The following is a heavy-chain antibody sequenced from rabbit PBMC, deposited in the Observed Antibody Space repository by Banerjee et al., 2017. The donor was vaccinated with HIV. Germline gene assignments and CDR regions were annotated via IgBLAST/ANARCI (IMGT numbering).Heavy chain of an antibody. CDR1: GFSFSRNYH. D-gene: IGHD7-1*01. J-gene: IGHJ4*01. Sequence: QSLEESGGDLVKPGASLTLTCTASGFSFSRNYHMCWVRQAPGKGLEWIACIYADNSGNPYYASWAKGRFTISKTSSTTVTLQMTSLTAADTATYFCARVDAGYAGYGYGTFNLWGPGTLVTVS. CDR3: ARVDAGYAGYGYGTFNL. V-gene: IGHV1S40*01. CDR2: IYADNSGNP.